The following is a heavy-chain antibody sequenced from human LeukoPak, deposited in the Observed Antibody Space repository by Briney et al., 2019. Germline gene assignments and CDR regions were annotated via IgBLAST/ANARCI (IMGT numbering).Heavy chain of an antibody. CDR3: ARHGANDFGDYLVPDAFDI. D-gene: IGHD4-17*01. J-gene: IGHJ3*02. Sequence: SSETLSLTCSVSGGSISGSGYYWAWIRQPPGKGLEWIGSIYYTGSTHYNSSLKSRVTMSVDTSKNQFSLKLSSVTAADTAVYYCARHGANDFGDYLVPDAFDIWGQGTMVTVSS. V-gene: IGHV4-39*01. CDR2: IYYTGST. CDR1: GGSISGSGYY.